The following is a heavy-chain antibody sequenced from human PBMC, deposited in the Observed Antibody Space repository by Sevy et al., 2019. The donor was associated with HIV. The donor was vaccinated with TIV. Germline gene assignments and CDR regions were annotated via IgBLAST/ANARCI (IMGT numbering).Heavy chain of an antibody. V-gene: IGHV3-74*01. CDR3: AIDRCQPYSFNI. CDR1: GFNLNTYW. J-gene: IGHJ3*02. CDR2: INNDGSST. Sequence: GGSLRLSCAASGFNLNTYWMYWVRQAPGKGLVWISRINNDGSSTIYADSVKGRFTICKDVAKNTRYLQRDSLRASDRAGEYGAIDRCQPYSFNIWVQGRMITVS. D-gene: IGHD3-10*01.